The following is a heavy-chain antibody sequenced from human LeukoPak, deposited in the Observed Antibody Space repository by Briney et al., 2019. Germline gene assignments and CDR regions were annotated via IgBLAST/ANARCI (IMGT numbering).Heavy chain of an antibody. CDR2: IIPIFGTA. J-gene: IGHJ6*03. Sequence: VASVKVSCKASGGTFGSYAISWVRQAPGQGLEWMGGIIPIFGTANYAQKFQGRVTITADKSTGTAYMELSSLRSEDTAVYYCAGAQVVAASAYYYYCMDVWGKGTTVTVSS. V-gene: IGHV1-69*06. CDR3: AGAQVVAASAYYYYCMDV. D-gene: IGHD2-15*01. CDR1: GGTFGSYA.